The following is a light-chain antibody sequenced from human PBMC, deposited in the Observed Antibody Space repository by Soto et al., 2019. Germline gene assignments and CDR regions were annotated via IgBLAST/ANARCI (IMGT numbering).Light chain of an antibody. V-gene: IGLV1-40*01. J-gene: IGLJ2*01. CDR3: QSYDSSLSGSVV. CDR1: SSNIGAGYD. CDR2: GNS. Sequence: QSVLTQPPSVSGAPGPRVTISCTVSSSNIGAGYDVHWYQQLPGTAPKLLIYGNSNRPSGVPDRYSGSKSGTSASLAITGLQAEDEAEYYCQSYDSSLSGSVVFGGGTQLTVL.